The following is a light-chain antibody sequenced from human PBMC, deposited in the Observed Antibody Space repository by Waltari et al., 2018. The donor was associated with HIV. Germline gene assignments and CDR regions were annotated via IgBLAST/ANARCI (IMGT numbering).Light chain of an antibody. CDR3: QSADITGTLGV. V-gene: IGLV3-25*03. Sequence: SYELAQPPSVSVSPGQTARLTCSGDALPRQFVYCYQQKHGQAPIVVIYKDSERPSGIPERFSGFISGTTATLTISAVQAEDEADYYCQSADITGTLGVFGGGTRLTV. J-gene: IGLJ2*01. CDR1: ALPRQF. CDR2: KDS.